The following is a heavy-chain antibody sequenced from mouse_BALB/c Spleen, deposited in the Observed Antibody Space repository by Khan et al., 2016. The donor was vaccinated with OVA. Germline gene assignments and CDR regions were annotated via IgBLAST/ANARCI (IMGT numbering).Heavy chain of an antibody. CDR1: GFTFSSYR. CDR2: ISGDSNTI. D-gene: IGHD1-1*01. CDR3: ATSYFYGYYFDY. J-gene: IGHJ2*01. V-gene: IGHV5-17*02. Sequence: EVELVESGGDLVQPGGSRKLSCAASGFTFSSYRMHWVRQAPEKGLEWVAYISGDSNTIYYADTVKGRFTISRDNPRNTLFLQMTSLMSEDTAMYYCATSYFYGYYFDYWGPGTTLTVSS.